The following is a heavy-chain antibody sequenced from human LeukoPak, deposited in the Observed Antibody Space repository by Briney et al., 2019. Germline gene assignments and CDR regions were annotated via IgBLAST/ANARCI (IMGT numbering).Heavy chain of an antibody. J-gene: IGHJ4*02. CDR3: ARAFWSGHQKGYYFDY. V-gene: IGHV4-59*12. CDR1: GGSISSYY. Sequence: PSETLSLTCTVSGGSISSYYWSWIRQPPGKGLEWIGYIYHSGSTYYNPSLKSRVTISVDRSKNQFSLKLSSVTAADTAVYYCARAFWSGHQKGYYFDYWGQGTLVTVSS. D-gene: IGHD3-3*01. CDR2: IYHSGST.